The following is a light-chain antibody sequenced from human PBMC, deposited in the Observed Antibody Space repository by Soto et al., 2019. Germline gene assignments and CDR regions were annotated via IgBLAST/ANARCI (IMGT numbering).Light chain of an antibody. CDR1: QSISSTY. CDR3: QQYDDWPET. Sequence: EIVLTQSPGTLSLSPGERATLSCRASQSISSTYLAWYQQKPGQAPRLLIYGASNRATGIPARFSGRGSGTEFILTISSLQSEDFAVYYCQQYDDWPETFGQGTKVDIK. V-gene: IGKV3-15*01. J-gene: IGKJ1*01. CDR2: GAS.